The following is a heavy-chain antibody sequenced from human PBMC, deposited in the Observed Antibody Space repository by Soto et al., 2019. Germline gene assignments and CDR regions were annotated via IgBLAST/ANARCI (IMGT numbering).Heavy chain of an antibody. V-gene: IGHV4-31*03. Sequence: SETLSLTCTVSGGSISSGGYYWSWIRQHPGKGLEWIGYIYYSGSTYYNPSLKSRVTISVDTSKNQFSLKLSSVTAADTAVYYCARERGSGSYYNSAWGQGTLVTVSS. CDR1: GGSISSGGYY. CDR3: ARERGSGSYYNSA. D-gene: IGHD3-10*01. J-gene: IGHJ5*02. CDR2: IYYSGST.